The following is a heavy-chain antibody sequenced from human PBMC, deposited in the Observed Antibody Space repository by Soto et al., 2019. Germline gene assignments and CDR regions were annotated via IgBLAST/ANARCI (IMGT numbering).Heavy chain of an antibody. V-gene: IGHV1-2*02. CDR3: AREEVVVVPAATNKRKYYGMDV. CDR1: GYTFTGYY. Sequence: ASVKVSCKASGYTFTGYYMHWVRQAPGQGLEWMGWINPNSGGTNYAQKFQGRVTMTRDTSISTAYMELSRLRSDDTAVYYCAREEVVVVPAATNKRKYYGMDVWGQGTTVTVS. CDR2: INPNSGGT. D-gene: IGHD2-2*01. J-gene: IGHJ6*02.